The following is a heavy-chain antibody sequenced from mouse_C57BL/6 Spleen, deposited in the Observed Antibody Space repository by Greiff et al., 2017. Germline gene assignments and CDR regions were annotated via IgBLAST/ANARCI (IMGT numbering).Heavy chain of an antibody. CDR3: ARDDYEDYAMDY. D-gene: IGHD2-4*01. J-gene: IGHJ4*01. CDR2: INPNNGGT. V-gene: IGHV1-22*01. Sequence: VQLKESGPELVKPGASVKMSCKASGYTFTDYNMHWVKQSHGKSLEWIGYINPNNGGTSYNQKFKGKATLTVNKSSSTAYMELRSLTSEDSAVYYCARDDYEDYAMDYWGQGTSVTVSS. CDR1: GYTFTDYN.